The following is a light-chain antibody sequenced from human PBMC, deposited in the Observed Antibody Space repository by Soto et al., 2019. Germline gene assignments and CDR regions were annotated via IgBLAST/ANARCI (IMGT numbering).Light chain of an antibody. V-gene: IGKV1-5*03. CDR3: LQYNVYPLT. CDR1: QNINRW. J-gene: IGKJ4*01. Sequence: QIPHSPSPPSASVGDTITITFPASQNINRWLAWYQKRPGKAPNLLIHKASSLEGGVPSRFSGSASGTEFTLTISSLQPDDFAAYFCLQYNVYPLTFGGGTKVDIK. CDR2: KAS.